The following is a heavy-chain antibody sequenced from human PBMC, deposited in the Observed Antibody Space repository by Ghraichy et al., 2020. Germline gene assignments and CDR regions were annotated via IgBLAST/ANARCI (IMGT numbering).Heavy chain of an antibody. CDR3: ARSEYDSGGYYYRWLDP. Sequence: ASVKVSCKASGYTFTSYAIHWVRQAPGQRLEWMGWINVGNGNTKYPQKFQGRVTISRDTSASTAYMELSSLTSEDTAVYYCARSEYDSGGYYYRWLDPWGQGTLVTVSS. CDR2: INVGNGNT. V-gene: IGHV1-3*01. CDR1: GYTFTSYA. D-gene: IGHD3-22*01. J-gene: IGHJ5*02.